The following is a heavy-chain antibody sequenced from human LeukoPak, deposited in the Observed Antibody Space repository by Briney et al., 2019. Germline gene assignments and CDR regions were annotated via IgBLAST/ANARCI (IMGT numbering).Heavy chain of an antibody. V-gene: IGHV4-34*01. Sequence: SETLSLTCAVYGGSFSGYYWSWIRQPPGKGLEWIGEIYHSGSTNYNPSLKSRVTISVDKSKNQFSLKLSSVTAADTAVYYCARAGYCSSTSCYAPGDWGQGTLVTVSS. D-gene: IGHD2-2*03. J-gene: IGHJ4*02. CDR1: GGSFSGYY. CDR3: ARAGYCSSTSCYAPGD. CDR2: IYHSGST.